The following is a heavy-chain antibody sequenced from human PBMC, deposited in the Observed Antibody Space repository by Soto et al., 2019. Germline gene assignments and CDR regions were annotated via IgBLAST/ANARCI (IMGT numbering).Heavy chain of an antibody. D-gene: IGHD2-2*01. CDR1: GYTFTSYG. CDR2: ISAYNGNT. CDR3: ARDRTPYCSSTSCHSFDY. V-gene: IGHV1-18*01. Sequence: GASVKVSCKASGYTFTSYGISWVRQALGQGLEWMGWISAYNGNTNYAQKLQGRVTMTTDTSTSTAYMELRSLRSDDTAVYYCARDRTPYCSSTSCHSFDYWGQGTLVTVSS. J-gene: IGHJ4*02.